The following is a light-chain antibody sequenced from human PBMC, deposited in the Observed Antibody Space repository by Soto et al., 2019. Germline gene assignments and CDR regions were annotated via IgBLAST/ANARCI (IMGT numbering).Light chain of an antibody. V-gene: IGKV3-15*01. J-gene: IGKJ1*01. Sequence: EIVMTQSPATLSVSAGERATLSCRASENINNKLAWYQQKSGQAPRLLIYGASTRATGIPARFSGSGSGTEFTLTISSLQSEDFAFYYCQQYNNWPPWTFGPGTKVKIK. CDR2: GAS. CDR1: ENINNK. CDR3: QQYNNWPPWT.